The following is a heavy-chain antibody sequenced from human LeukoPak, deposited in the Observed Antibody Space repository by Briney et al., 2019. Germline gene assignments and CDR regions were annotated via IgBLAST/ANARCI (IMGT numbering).Heavy chain of an antibody. CDR3: ARDRNSGWPEGFDY. CDR1: GGSISSGGYY. CDR2: IYHSGST. J-gene: IGHJ4*02. D-gene: IGHD6-19*01. V-gene: IGHV4-30-2*01. Sequence: SQTLSLTCTVSGGSISSGGYYWSWIRQPPGKGLEWIGYIYHSGSTYYNPSLKSRVTISVDTSKNQFSLKLSSVTAADTAVYYCARDRNSGWPEGFDYWGQGTLVTVSS.